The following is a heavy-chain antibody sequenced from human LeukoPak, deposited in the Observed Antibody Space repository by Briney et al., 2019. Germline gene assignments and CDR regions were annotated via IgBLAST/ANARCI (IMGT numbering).Heavy chain of an antibody. J-gene: IGHJ6*03. CDR3: ARDIGKNSGSWYYYYMDV. CDR2: IYHSGST. CDR1: GGSISSSNW. D-gene: IGHD6-13*01. Sequence: KASGTLSLTCAVSGGSISSSNWWSWVRQPPGKGLEWIGEIYHSGSTNYNPSLKSRVTISVDKSKNQFSLKLSSVTAADTAVYYCARDIGKNSGSWYYYYMDVWGKGTTVTISS. V-gene: IGHV4-4*02.